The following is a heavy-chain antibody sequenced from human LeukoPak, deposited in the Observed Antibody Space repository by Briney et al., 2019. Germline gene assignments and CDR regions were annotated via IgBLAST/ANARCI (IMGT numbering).Heavy chain of an antibody. CDR2: ISAYNGNT. CDR1: GYRFTSYG. V-gene: IGHV1-18*01. D-gene: IGHD2-2*01. Sequence: ASVKVSCKASGYRFTSYGISWVRQAPGQGLEWMGWISAYNGNTNYAQKLQGRVTMTTDTSTSTAYLELRNLRSDDTAVYYCAGLPLGYCSGTSCLDWGQGTLVTVSS. J-gene: IGHJ4*02. CDR3: AGLPLGYCSGTSCLD.